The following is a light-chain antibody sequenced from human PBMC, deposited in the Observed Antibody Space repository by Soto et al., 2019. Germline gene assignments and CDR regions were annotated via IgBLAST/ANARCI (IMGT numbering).Light chain of an antibody. V-gene: IGKV4-1*01. CDR1: QSVFYSSNNKNY. CDR2: WAS. Sequence: DIVMTQSPDSLAVSLAERATINCKSSQSVFYSSNNKNYLAWFQQKPGQPPKLLIYWASTWESGVPDRFNGSGSGTDFTLTITSLHAEDVAVYFCQQYYTTPWTFGQGTKVEIK. J-gene: IGKJ1*01. CDR3: QQYYTTPWT.